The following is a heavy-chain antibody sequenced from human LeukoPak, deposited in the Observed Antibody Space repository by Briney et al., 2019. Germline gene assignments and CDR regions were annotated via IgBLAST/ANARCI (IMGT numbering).Heavy chain of an antibody. CDR1: GFTFSDDR. J-gene: IGHJ4*02. V-gene: IGHV3-15*01. Sequence: GRSLKLSCSASGFTFSDDRMGWVRQAPAKEVDWVGRIKCKANGETTHFAAPVRGRFTVSRDDSKNTLYLQMNGLKTEDTAVYYCAWGGDYFDFWGRGTLVTVSS. D-gene: IGHD3-16*01. CDR2: IKCKANGETT. CDR3: AWGGDYFDF.